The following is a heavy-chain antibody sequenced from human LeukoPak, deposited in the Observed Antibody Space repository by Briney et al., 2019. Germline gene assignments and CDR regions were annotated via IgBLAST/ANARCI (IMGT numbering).Heavy chain of an antibody. J-gene: IGHJ4*02. V-gene: IGHV3-48*03. CDR1: GFTFSSYE. CDR2: ISSSGSTI. D-gene: IGHD3-10*01. CDR3: AKVAKYDYGSESYYFFEH. Sequence: PGGSLRLSCAASGFTFSSYEMNWVRQAPGKGQEWVSYISSSGSTIYYADSVKGRFTISRDNAKNSLYLQMNSLRVEDTAVYYCAKVAKYDYGSESYYFFEHWGQGTPVTAS.